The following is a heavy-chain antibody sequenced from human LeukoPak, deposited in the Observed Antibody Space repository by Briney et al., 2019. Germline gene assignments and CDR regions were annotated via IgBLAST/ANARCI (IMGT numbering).Heavy chain of an antibody. D-gene: IGHD3-10*01. CDR1: XFTXXXXA. Sequence: RLSXXXXXFTXXXXAMXXXXXXXXXXLXXVSAITGSGASTYYAASVKGRFTISRDNSKNTLYLQMNSLRAEDTAVYYCAKDFGPMETYFDYWGQGTLVTVSS. J-gene: IGHJ4*02. CDR3: AKDFGPMETYFDY. V-gene: IGHV3-23*01. CDR2: ITGSGAST.